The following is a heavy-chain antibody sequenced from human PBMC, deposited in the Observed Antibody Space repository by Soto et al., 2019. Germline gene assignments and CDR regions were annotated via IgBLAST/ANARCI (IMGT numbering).Heavy chain of an antibody. CDR1: GGTFSRYS. Sequence: SVKVSCKASGGTFSRYSITWVRQAPGHGLEWIGRIIPIFGIPTYAQKFQGRVTMKRNTSISTAYMEQSSLRTEDTAVYYCARGAGYYDSSGYFGFYAFDIWGQ. V-gene: IGHV1-69*02. CDR3: ARGAGYYDSSGYFGFYAFDI. J-gene: IGHJ3*02. CDR2: IIPIFGIP. D-gene: IGHD3-22*01.